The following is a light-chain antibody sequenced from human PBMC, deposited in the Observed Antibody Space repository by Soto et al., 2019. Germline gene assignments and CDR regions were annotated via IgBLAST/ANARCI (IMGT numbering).Light chain of an antibody. CDR2: DTS. CDR1: QSVSSH. V-gene: IGKV3-11*01. CDR3: QQRTNWRLS. Sequence: PGARATLSCRASQSVSSHLTWYQQKPGQAPRLLIYDTSNRATGIPARFSGSGSGTGFTLTISSLEPEDVAVYYCQQRTNWRLSFGGGTKVEIK. J-gene: IGKJ4*01.